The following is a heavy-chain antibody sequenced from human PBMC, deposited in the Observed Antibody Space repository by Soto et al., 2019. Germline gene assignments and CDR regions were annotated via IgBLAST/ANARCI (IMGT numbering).Heavy chain of an antibody. CDR1: GFTFSGSA. D-gene: IGHD2-2*01. V-gene: IGHV3-73*01. J-gene: IGHJ4*02. Sequence: EVQLVESGGGLVQPGGSLKLSCAASGFTFSGSAMHWVRQASGKGLEWVGRIRSKANSYATAYAASVKGRFTISRDNSKNTAYLQMNSLRTEDTAVYYWTRAQLLVGDYWGQGTLVTVSS. CDR3: TRAQLLVGDY. CDR2: IRSKANSYAT.